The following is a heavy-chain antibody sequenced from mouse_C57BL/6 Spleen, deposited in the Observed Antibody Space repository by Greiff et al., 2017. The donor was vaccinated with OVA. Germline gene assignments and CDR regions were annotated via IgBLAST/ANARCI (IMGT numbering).Heavy chain of an antibody. CDR1: GYTFTSYW. V-gene: IGHV1-55*01. J-gene: IGHJ3*01. D-gene: IGHD2-4*01. CDR2: IYPGSGST. CDR3: ARGDDYDGGGFAY. Sequence: VQLQQPGAELVKPGASVKMSCKASGYTFTSYWITWVKQRPGQGLEWIGDIYPGSGSTNYNEKFKSKATLTVDTSSSTAYMQLSSLTSEDSAVYYCARGDDYDGGGFAYWGQGTLVTVSA.